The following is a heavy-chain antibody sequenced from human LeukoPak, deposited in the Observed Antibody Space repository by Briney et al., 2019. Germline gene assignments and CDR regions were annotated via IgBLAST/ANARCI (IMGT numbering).Heavy chain of an antibody. J-gene: IGHJ4*02. D-gene: IGHD5-18*01. CDR1: GGSISSSSYY. Sequence: PSETLSLTCTVSGGSISSSSYYWGWIRQPPGKGLEWIGSIYYSGTTYYNPSLKSRLSMSIDTSKNQFSLRLTSVTAADTAVYYCARVNGYSYGSFDDWAQGILVIVSS. CDR3: ARVNGYSYGSFDD. CDR2: IYYSGTT. V-gene: IGHV4-39*07.